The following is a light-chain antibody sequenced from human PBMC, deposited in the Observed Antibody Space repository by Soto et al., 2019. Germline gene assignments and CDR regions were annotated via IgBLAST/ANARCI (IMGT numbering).Light chain of an antibody. Sequence: QPPSASGSLGQSFTISCTGTSSYVGGYDHVSWYQHHPGKAPKLMIFEVYKRPSGVPDRFSGSKTGNTASLTVSGLQAEDEAEYYCCSFAGTNNYVFGPGTKVTVL. J-gene: IGLJ1*01. CDR1: SSYVGGYDH. CDR3: CSFAGTNNYV. CDR2: EVY. V-gene: IGLV2-8*01.